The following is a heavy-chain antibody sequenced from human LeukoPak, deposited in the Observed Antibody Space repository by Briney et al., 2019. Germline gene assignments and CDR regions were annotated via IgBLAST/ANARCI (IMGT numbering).Heavy chain of an antibody. D-gene: IGHD5-24*01. Sequence: ASVKVSCKASGYTFTSYYVHWVRQAPGQGLEWMGWINPNSGGTNYAQKFQGRVTMTRDTSISTAYMELSRLRSDDTAVYYCARDEGDGYNYVDYWGQGTLVTVSS. J-gene: IGHJ4*02. V-gene: IGHV1-2*02. CDR2: INPNSGGT. CDR3: ARDEGDGYNYVDY. CDR1: GYTFTSYY.